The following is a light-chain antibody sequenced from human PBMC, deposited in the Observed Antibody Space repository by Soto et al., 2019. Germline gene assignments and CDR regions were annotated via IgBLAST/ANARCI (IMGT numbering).Light chain of an antibody. CDR1: QSVSSY. CDR3: QQRSNWPST. J-gene: IGKJ4*01. CDR2: DSS. V-gene: IGKV3-11*01. Sequence: EIVLTQSPATLSLSPGERATLSCRASQSVSSYLAWYQQKPGQAPRLLIYDSSNRATAIPARFSGSGSGTDFTLTISSLEPEDFAVYYCQQRSNWPSTFCGGTKVDIK.